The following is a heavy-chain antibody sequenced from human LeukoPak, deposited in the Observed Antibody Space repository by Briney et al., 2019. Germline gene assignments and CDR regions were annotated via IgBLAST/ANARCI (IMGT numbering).Heavy chain of an antibody. V-gene: IGHV3-30*02. CDR3: ARDLGNFGRGGSYFDP. CDR1: GFTFSNHG. J-gene: IGHJ5*02. CDR2: IWIDGSKD. Sequence: HTGGSLRLSCAASGFTFSNHGFHWVRQAPGKGLEGVAFIWIDGSKDFYADSVKGRSTTSRTASTNTLYLQINTLRAKDMAVNYCARDLGNFGRGGSYFDPWGQGTLVTVSS. D-gene: IGHD2-8*02.